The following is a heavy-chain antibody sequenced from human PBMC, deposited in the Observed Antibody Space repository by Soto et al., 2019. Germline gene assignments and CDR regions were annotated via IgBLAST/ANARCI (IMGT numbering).Heavy chain of an antibody. CDR1: GGTFSSYA. V-gene: IGHV1-69*13. Sequence: SVKVSCKASGGTFSSYAISWVRQAPGQGLEWMGGIIPIFGTANYAQKFQGRVTITADESTSTAYMELSSLRSEDTAVYYCARSVRGVTIGRYGMDVWGQGTTVT. CDR2: IIPIFGTA. D-gene: IGHD3-10*01. CDR3: ARSVRGVTIGRYGMDV. J-gene: IGHJ6*02.